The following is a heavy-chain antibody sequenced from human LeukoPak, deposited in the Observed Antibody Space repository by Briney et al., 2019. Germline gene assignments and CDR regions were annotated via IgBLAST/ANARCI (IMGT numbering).Heavy chain of an antibody. V-gene: IGHV3-48*03. Sequence: PGGSLRLSCAASAFSFSTYDMNWVRQAPGKGLEWVSYISSSGSAIYYADSVKGRFTISRDNAKNSLYLQMNSLRAEDTAVYYCARDLRGIAVAPTGWFDPWGQGTLVTVSS. CDR3: ARDLRGIAVAPTGWFDP. CDR2: ISSSGSAI. D-gene: IGHD6-19*01. CDR1: AFSFSTYD. J-gene: IGHJ5*02.